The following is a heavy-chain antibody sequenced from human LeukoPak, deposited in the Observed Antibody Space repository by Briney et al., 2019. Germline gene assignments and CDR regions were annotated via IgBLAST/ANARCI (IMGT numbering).Heavy chain of an antibody. V-gene: IGHV4-59*08. CDR3: ARGYYDFWLGY. Sequence: SQTLSLTCTVSGGSISSYYWSWIRQPPGKGLEWIGYIYYSGSTNYNPSLKSRVTISVDTSKNQFSLKLSSVTAADTAVYYCARGYYDFWLGYWGQGTLVTVSS. D-gene: IGHD3-3*01. CDR2: IYYSGST. CDR1: GGSISSYY. J-gene: IGHJ4*02.